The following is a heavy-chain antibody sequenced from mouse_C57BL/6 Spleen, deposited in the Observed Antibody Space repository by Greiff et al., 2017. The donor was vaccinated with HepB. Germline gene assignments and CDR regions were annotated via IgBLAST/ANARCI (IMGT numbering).Heavy chain of an antibody. CDR2: INYDGSST. CDR1: GFTFSDYY. CDR3: AREYGLYFDY. V-gene: IGHV5-16*01. D-gene: IGHD1-1*02. Sequence: EVQLQQSEGGLVQPGSSMKLSCTASGFTFSDYYMAWVRQVPEKGLEWVANINYDGSSTYYLDSLKSRFIISRDNAKNILYLQMSSLKSEDTATYYCAREYGLYFDYWGQGTTLTVSS. J-gene: IGHJ2*01.